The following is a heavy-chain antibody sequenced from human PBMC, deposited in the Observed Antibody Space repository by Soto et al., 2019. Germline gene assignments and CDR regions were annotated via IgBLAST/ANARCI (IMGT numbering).Heavy chain of an antibody. Sequence: EVQLVQSGAEVQKPGESLKISCKASGYSFTSYWIGWVRQMPGKGLEWMGIIYPDDSDTRYNPSFQGQVTISADKSISTAYLQWSSLKASDSAMYYCARHPKYYSGYRYFDYWGQGTRVTVSS. V-gene: IGHV5-51*01. D-gene: IGHD5-12*01. J-gene: IGHJ4*02. CDR2: IYPDDSDT. CDR1: GYSFTSYW. CDR3: ARHPKYYSGYRYFDY.